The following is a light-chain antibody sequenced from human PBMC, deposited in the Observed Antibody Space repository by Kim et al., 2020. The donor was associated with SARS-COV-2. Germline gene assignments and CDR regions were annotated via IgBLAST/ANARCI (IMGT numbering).Light chain of an antibody. CDR2: DTS. CDR1: QTFTRN. V-gene: IGKV3-15*01. J-gene: IGKJ4*01. CDR3: QQYNNWPLT. Sequence: VAQGQSAPLSCRASQTFTRNLAWYQQNPGQAPRLLIYDTSTRATGVPARFSGSGSGTDFTLTISSLQSEDFAVYYCQQYNNWPLTFGGGTKVDIK.